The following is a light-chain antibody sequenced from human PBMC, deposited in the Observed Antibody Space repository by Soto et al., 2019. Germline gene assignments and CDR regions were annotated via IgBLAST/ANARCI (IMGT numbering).Light chain of an antibody. CDR3: QQYNSWPLT. CDR2: GSS. J-gene: IGKJ4*01. CDR1: QSVYSN. V-gene: IGKV3-15*01. Sequence: EIVMTQSPATLSMSPGERATLSCRASQSVYSNLAWYQQKPGQTPRLLIYGSSTRATGIPARFSGGGPGTEFTLTISSLQSEDFAVYYCQQYNSWPLTFGGGTKVEIK.